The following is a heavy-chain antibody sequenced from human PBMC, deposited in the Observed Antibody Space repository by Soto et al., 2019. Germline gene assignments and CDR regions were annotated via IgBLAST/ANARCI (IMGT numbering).Heavy chain of an antibody. CDR1: GFTFSDYY. J-gene: IGHJ6*03. CDR3: ARDSTQEYYDFWSGPVYYYYYYMDV. Sequence: GGSLRLSCAASGFTFSDYYMSWIRQAPGKGLEWVSYISSSGSTIYYADSVKGRFTISRDNAKNSLYLQMNSLRAEDTAVYYCARDSTQEYYDFWSGPVYYYYYYMDVWGKGTTVTVSS. V-gene: IGHV3-11*01. CDR2: ISSSGSTI. D-gene: IGHD3-3*01.